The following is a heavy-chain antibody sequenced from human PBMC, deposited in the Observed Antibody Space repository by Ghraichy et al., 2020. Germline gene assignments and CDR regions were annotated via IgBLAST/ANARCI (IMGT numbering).Heavy chain of an antibody. CDR2: IKQDGSEK. Sequence: GESLNISCAASGFTFSSYWMSWVRQAPGKGLEWVANIKQDGSEKYYVDSVKGRFTISRDNAKNSLYLQMNSLRAEDTAVYYCARDRVWMAPRADAFDIWGQGTMVTVSS. CDR1: GFTFSSYW. CDR3: ARDRVWMAPRADAFDI. V-gene: IGHV3-7*01. D-gene: IGHD5-24*01. J-gene: IGHJ3*02.